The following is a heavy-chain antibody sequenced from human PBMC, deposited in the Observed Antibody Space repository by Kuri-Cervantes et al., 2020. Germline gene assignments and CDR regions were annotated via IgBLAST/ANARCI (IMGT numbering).Heavy chain of an antibody. J-gene: IGHJ4*02. CDR2: MNDSGSA. D-gene: IGHD5-18*01. V-gene: IGHV4-34*01. Sequence: SETLSLTCAVYGGSFSGYYWSWIRQPPGKGLEWIGEMNDSGSANYNPSLKSRVTISVDTSKNQFSLKLGSVTAADTAVYYCELTDTAMIPAYFFDYWGQGTLVTVSS. CDR3: ELTDTAMIPAYFFDY. CDR1: GGSFSGYY.